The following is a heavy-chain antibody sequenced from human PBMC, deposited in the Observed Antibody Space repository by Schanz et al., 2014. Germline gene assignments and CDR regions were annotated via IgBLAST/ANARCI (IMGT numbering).Heavy chain of an antibody. CDR3: TRDVRLDRRGNWFDP. CDR2: INTGVNT. V-gene: IGHV3-23*04. CDR1: GFTFGDYA. Sequence: EVQLVESGGGLVQPGGSLRLSCAASGFTFGDYAMTWVRQAPGKGLEWVSAINTGVNTYYADSVRGRFTMSRDNSKNTLYLQMNSLRAEDTAVYYCTRDVRLDRRGNWFDPWGQGTLVTVSS. D-gene: IGHD1-1*01. J-gene: IGHJ5*02.